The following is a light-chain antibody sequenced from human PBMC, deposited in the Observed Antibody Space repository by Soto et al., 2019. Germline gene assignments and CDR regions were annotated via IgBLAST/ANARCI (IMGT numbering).Light chain of an antibody. J-gene: IGKJ2*01. CDR2: DAS. CDR3: QQRRNWPET. CDR1: QSVSSY. Sequence: EMVLTQSPATLSLSPGERATLSCRASQSVSSYLAWYQQKPGQAPRLLVYDASNRATGIPARFSGSGSGTDFTLTISRLEPEDSAVYYWQQRRNWPETFGQGTKLEIK. V-gene: IGKV3-11*01.